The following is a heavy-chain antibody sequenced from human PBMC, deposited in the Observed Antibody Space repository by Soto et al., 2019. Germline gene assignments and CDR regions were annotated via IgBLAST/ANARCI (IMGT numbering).Heavy chain of an antibody. J-gene: IGHJ4*02. CDR1: GFTFSDPY. Sequence: EVHLVESGGGLVQPGGSLRLSCAASGFTFSDPYMDWVRQAPGKGLEWVGRIRNKPHSYTTDYAVSVKVRFTTSRVDSQNSLYLQMNSLKTEDTAVYDCAIGEQVYWCQGTLVTVSS. D-gene: IGHD6-13*01. CDR2: IRNKPHSYTT. CDR3: AIGEQVY. V-gene: IGHV3-72*01.